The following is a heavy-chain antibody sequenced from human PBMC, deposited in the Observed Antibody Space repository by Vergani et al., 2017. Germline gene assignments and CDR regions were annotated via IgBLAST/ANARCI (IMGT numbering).Heavy chain of an antibody. Sequence: QVQVVQSGAEVKKSGASVKVSCKTSAYTFSNYYMHWVRQAPGQGLEWMGIINPSGGHTNYAQKFQGRVTMTRDTSTSTVYMELSSLRPEDTAIYYCARGDYGILTGYRYWGQGALVTVSA. J-gene: IGHJ4*02. CDR3: ARGDYGILTGYRY. D-gene: IGHD3-9*01. CDR1: AYTFSNYY. CDR2: INPSGGHT. V-gene: IGHV1-46*03.